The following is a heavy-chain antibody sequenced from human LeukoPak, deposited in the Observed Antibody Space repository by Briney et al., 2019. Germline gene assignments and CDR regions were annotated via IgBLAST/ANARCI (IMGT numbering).Heavy chain of an antibody. J-gene: IGHJ4*02. V-gene: IGHV3-30*04. Sequence: GGSLRPSCAVSGFTFSSYAMHWVRQAPGKGLEWVAVISYDGNNKYYADSVKGRFTMSRDNSKKTLYLQMNSLRAEDTAVYYCARDLGKRTKMGFGYWGQGTLVTVSS. D-gene: IGHD3-16*01. CDR2: ISYDGNNK. CDR3: ARDLGKRTKMGFGY. CDR1: GFTFSSYA.